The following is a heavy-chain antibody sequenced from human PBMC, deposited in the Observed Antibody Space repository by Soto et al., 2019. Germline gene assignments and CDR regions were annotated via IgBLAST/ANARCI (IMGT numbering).Heavy chain of an antibody. CDR2: ISGSGGST. CDR1: GFTFSSYA. CDR3: AKDLCGLVFDY. Sequence: EVQLLESGGGLVQPGGSLRLSCAASGFTFSSYAMSWVRQAPGKGLEWVSAISGSGGSTYYADSVKGRFTISRDNAKHSLYLQMNSLRAEDTAVYYFAKDLCGLVFDYWGQGTLVTVSS. V-gene: IGHV3-23*01. J-gene: IGHJ4*02. D-gene: IGHD6-19*01.